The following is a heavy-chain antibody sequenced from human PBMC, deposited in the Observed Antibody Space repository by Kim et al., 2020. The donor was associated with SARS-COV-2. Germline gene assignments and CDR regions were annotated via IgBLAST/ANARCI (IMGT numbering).Heavy chain of an antibody. CDR2: IIPIFGTA. V-gene: IGHV1-69*13. D-gene: IGHD2-2*01. Sequence: SVKVSCKASGGTFSSYAISWVRQAPGQGLEWMGGIIPIFGTANYAQKFQGRVTITADESTSTAYMELSSLRSEDTAVYYCARGGFDCSSTSCYGGVYYYYGMDVWGQGTTVTVSS. CDR3: ARGGFDCSSTSCYGGVYYYYGMDV. J-gene: IGHJ6*02. CDR1: GGTFSSYA.